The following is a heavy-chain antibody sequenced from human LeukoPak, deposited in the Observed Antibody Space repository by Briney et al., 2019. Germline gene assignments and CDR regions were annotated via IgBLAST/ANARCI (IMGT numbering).Heavy chain of an antibody. CDR1: GYTFTSYG. J-gene: IGHJ4*02. D-gene: IGHD3-10*01. CDR2: ISAYNGNT. CDR3: ARDRHGSGSYYKGNDY. V-gene: IGHV1-18*01. Sequence: ASVKVSCKASGYTFTSYGISWVRQAPGRGLEWMGWISAYNGNTNYAQKLQGRVTMTTDTSTSTAYMELRSLRSDDTAVYYCARDRHGSGSYYKGNDYWGQGTLVTVSS.